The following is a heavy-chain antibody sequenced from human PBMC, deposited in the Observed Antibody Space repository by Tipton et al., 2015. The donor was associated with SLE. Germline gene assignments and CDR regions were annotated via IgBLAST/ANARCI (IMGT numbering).Heavy chain of an antibody. J-gene: IGHJ5*02. V-gene: IGHV4-39*07. CDR2: INHGENT. CDR3: ARGRKHSA. D-gene: IGHD3-3*02. Sequence: TLSLTCTVSGGSISSSPYHWGWIRQPPGKGMEWIGEINHGENTNYNPSLKSRVTMSIDTSKNQFSLNLTSVTAADTAVYYCARGRKHSAWGQGTLVIVSS. CDR1: GGSISSSPYH.